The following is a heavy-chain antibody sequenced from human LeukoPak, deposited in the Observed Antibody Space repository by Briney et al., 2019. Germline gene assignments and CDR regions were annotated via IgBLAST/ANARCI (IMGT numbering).Heavy chain of an antibody. D-gene: IGHD1-26*01. V-gene: IGHV2-5*08. Sequence: TLSLTCTVSGGSISSYYWSWIRQPPGKALEWLALIYWDDDKRYSPSLKSRLTITKDTSKNQVVLTMTNMDPVDTATYYCAHRQVGYNWFDPWGQGTLVTVSS. CDR1: GGSISSYYW. CDR3: AHRQVGYNWFDP. CDR2: IYWDDDK. J-gene: IGHJ5*02.